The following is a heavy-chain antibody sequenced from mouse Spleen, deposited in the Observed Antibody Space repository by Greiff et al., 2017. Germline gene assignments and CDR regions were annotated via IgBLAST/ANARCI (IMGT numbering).Heavy chain of an antibody. CDR1: GYTFTSYW. Sequence: QVQLQQPGAELVKPGASVKLSCKASGYTFTSYWMHWVKQRPGQGLEWIGMIHPNSGSTNYNEKFKSKATLTVDKSSSTAYMQLSSLTSEDSAVYYCAREEGHHYFDYWGQGTTLTVSS. CDR3: AREEGHHYFDY. J-gene: IGHJ2*01. CDR2: IHPNSGST. V-gene: IGHV1-64*01.